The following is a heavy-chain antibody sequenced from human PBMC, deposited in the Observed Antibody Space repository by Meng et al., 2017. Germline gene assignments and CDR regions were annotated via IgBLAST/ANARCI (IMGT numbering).Heavy chain of an antibody. CDR2: INTKTGKP. CDR3: ARAHSSGWYSFFDY. J-gene: IGHJ4*02. Sequence: QVQLLQAGFELKGPGASVKVSCKASGYTFSTNVMNWVRQAPGQGLEWMGWINTKTGKPTYAQGFTGRLAFSLDTSASTAFLQINSLKAEDTAVYYCARAHSSGWYSFFDYWGQGTLVTVSS. D-gene: IGHD6-19*01. CDR1: GYTFSTNV. V-gene: IGHV7-4-1*02.